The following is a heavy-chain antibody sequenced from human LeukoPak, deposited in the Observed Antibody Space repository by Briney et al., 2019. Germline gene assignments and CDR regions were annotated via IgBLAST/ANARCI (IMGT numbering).Heavy chain of an antibody. CDR2: IYYSGST. D-gene: IGHD3-22*01. Sequence: SETLSLTCTVSGGSISSSSYYWGWIRQPPGKGLEWIGSIYYSGSTYYDPSLKSRVTISVDTSKNQFSLKLSSVTAADTAVYYCARSGDYYDSSGYSGWGQGTLVTVSS. V-gene: IGHV4-39*01. CDR3: ARSGDYYDSSGYSG. CDR1: GGSISSSSYY. J-gene: IGHJ4*02.